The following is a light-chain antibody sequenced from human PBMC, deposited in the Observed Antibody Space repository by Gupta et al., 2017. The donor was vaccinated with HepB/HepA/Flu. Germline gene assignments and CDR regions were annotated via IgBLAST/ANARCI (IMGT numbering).Light chain of an antibody. J-gene: IGLJ3*02. CDR2: TNN. CDR3: AAWEDSLNGWV. Sequence: SVLTQPPSASGTPGQRVTISCSGSSSNNGSNTVNWYQQLPGTAPHLLIHTNNQRPSGVPDPFSVSESGTSATLAISGLQSEDEADYDCAAWEDSLNGWVFGGGTKLTVL. V-gene: IGLV1-44*01. CDR1: SSNNGSNT.